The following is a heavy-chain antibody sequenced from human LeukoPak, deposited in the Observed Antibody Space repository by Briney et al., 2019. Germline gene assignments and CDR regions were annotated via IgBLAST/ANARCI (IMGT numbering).Heavy chain of an antibody. CDR2: VGISSGNT. D-gene: IGHD2-2*01. J-gene: IGHJ4*02. CDR3: ARGTKYAFDN. V-gene: IGHV3-48*01. Sequence: GGSLRLSCAASGFTFSDYSMNWVRQAPGKGLEWMSYVGISSGNTKYADSVKGRFTISGDKAKNSLYLQMNSLRVEDTAVYYCARGTKYAFDNWGQGTLVTVSS. CDR1: GFTFSDYS.